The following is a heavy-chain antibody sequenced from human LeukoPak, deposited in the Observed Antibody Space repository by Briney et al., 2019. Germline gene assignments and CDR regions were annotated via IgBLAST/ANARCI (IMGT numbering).Heavy chain of an antibody. CDR3: ARDPGILTGRYYFDY. Sequence: ASVKVSCKASGGTFSSYAISWVRQAPGRGLEWMGGIIPIFGTANYAQKFQGRVTITTDESTSTAYMELSSLRSEDTAVYYCARDPGILTGRYYFDYWGQGTLVTVSS. J-gene: IGHJ4*02. V-gene: IGHV1-69*05. D-gene: IGHD3-9*01. CDR1: GGTFSSYA. CDR2: IIPIFGTA.